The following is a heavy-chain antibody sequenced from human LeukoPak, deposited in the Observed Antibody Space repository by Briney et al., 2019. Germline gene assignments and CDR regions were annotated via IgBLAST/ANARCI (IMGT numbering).Heavy chain of an antibody. D-gene: IGHD3-22*01. CDR2: INPNSGGT. CDR3: ARDRFPYDSSGYYYFDY. J-gene: IGHJ4*02. V-gene: IGHV1-2*02. CDR1: GYTITGYY. Sequence: ASVRVSCKASGYTITGYYMHWVRQAPGQGLEWMGWINPNSGGTNYAQKFQGRVTMTRDTSISTAYMELSRLRSDDTAVYYCARDRFPYDSSGYYYFDYWGQGTLVTVSS.